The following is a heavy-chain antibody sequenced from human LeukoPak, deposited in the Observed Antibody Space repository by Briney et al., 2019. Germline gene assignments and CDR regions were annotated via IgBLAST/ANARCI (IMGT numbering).Heavy chain of an antibody. Sequence: GRSLRLSCAASGFTFGSYGMHWVRQAPDKGLEWVAVISHDGSNKYYADSVKGRFTISRDNSKNTLYLQMNSLRAEETALYYCAKHLSSGWYGGPFDIWGQGTMVTVSS. CDR3: AKHLSSGWYGGPFDI. CDR2: ISHDGSNK. V-gene: IGHV3-30*18. CDR1: GFTFGSYG. J-gene: IGHJ3*02. D-gene: IGHD6-19*01.